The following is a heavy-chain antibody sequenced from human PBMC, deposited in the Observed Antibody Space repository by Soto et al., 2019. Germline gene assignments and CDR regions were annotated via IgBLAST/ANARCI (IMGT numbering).Heavy chain of an antibody. D-gene: IGHD3-10*01. CDR2: MNPNSGNT. J-gene: IGHJ5*02. V-gene: IGHV1-8*01. CDR3: ARGGGLLWFGELYNWFDP. Sequence: ASVKGSCKASGYTFTSDDINWVRQDTGQGLEWMGWMNPNSGNTGYAQKFQGRVTMTRNTSISTAYMELSSLRSEDTAVYYCARGGGLLWFGELYNWFDPWGQGTLVTVSS. CDR1: GYTFTSDD.